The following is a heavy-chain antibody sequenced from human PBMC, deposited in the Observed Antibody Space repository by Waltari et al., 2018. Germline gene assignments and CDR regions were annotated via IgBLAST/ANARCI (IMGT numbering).Heavy chain of an antibody. CDR3: AKAQSSSSWYRDGMDV. Sequence: VQLLESGGGLVQPGGSLRLSCTASGFTFSNYAMNWLRHAPGKGLEWVSLSSGTGGSTFYADSVKGRFTISRDNSKNTLYLQMNSLRTEDTAVYYCAKAQSSSSWYRDGMDVWGQGTTVTVSS. CDR2: SSGTGGST. CDR1: GFTFSNYA. J-gene: IGHJ6*02. V-gene: IGHV3-23*01. D-gene: IGHD3-22*01.